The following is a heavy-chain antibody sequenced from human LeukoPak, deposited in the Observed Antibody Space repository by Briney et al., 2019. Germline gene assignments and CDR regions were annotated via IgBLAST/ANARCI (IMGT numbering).Heavy chain of an antibody. CDR1: GFTFSNAW. J-gene: IGHJ4*02. CDR2: ISGSGGST. CDR3: AKALWFGELLPAYYFDY. Sequence: GGSLRLSCAASGFTFSNAWMSWVRQAPGKGLEWVSAISGSGGSTYYADSVKGRFTISRDNSKNTLYLQMNSLRAEDTAVYYCAKALWFGELLPAYYFDYWGQGTLVTVSS. V-gene: IGHV3-23*01. D-gene: IGHD3-10*01.